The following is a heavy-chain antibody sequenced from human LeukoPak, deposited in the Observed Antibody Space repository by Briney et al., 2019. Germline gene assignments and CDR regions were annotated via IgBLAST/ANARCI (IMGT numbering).Heavy chain of an antibody. CDR2: IYYSGST. CDR1: GGSVSSGSYY. J-gene: IGHJ4*02. Sequence: SETLSVTCTVSGGSVSSGSYYWSWIRQPPGKGLEWIGYIYYSGSTNYNPSLKSRVTISVDTSKNQFSLKLSSVTAADTAVYYCAREGCSSTSCYVGIDYWGQGILVTVSS. V-gene: IGHV4-61*01. D-gene: IGHD2-2*01. CDR3: AREGCSSTSCYVGIDY.